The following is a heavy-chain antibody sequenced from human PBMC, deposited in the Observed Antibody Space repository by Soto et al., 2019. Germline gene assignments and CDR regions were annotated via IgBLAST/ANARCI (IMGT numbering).Heavy chain of an antibody. V-gene: IGHV4-59*01. Sequence: PSLTYTVSGGSISSYYWSWIRQPPGKGLEWIGYIYYSGSTNYNPSLKSRVTISVDTSKNQFSLKLSSVTAADTAVYYCARGSSGWYTLTFFDYWGQGTLVTVSS. CDR2: IYYSGST. J-gene: IGHJ4*02. D-gene: IGHD6-19*01. CDR3: ARGSSGWYTLTFFDY. CDR1: GGSISSYY.